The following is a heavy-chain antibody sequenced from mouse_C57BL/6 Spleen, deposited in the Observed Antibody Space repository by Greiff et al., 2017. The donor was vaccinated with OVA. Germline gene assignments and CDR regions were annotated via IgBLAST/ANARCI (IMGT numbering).Heavy chain of an antibody. J-gene: IGHJ1*03. CDR3: ARSAGTGWYFDV. CDR2: IDPSDSET. Sequence: VQLQQSGAELVRPGSSVKLSCKASGYTFTSYWMHWVKQRPIQGLEWIGNIDPSDSETHYNQKFKDKATLTVDKSSSTAYMQLSSLTSEDSAVYYCARSAGTGWYFDVWGTGTTVTVSS. D-gene: IGHD4-1*01. V-gene: IGHV1-52*01. CDR1: GYTFTSYW.